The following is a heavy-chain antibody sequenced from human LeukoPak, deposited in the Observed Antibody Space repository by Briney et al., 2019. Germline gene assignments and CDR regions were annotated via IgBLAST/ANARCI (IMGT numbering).Heavy chain of an antibody. CDR1: GFTFSSSS. V-gene: IGHV3-21*01. Sequence: GGSLRLSCADSGFTFSSSSMNWVRQAPGRGLEWVSSISSSSTYIYYADSVKGRFTISRDNAKNTLYLQMNSLRAEDTAVYYCARDRGDGDFDYWGQGTLVTVSS. CDR3: ARDRGDGDFDY. CDR2: ISSSSTYI. J-gene: IGHJ4*02. D-gene: IGHD2-21*02.